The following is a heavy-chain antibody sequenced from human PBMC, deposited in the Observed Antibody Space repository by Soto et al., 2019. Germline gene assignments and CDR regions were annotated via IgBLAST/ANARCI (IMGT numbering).Heavy chain of an antibody. CDR2: INDRSKYI. V-gene: IGHV3-21*06. CDR1: GFTFSEYY. CDR3: ANFPSSSSSTCLHY. Sequence: GGSLSLSCAYCGFTFSEYYLIFILHTPEKGLGWVSSINDRSKYICYADSVKGRFTITRDNAITSRYLQMNSLTPDDTAVYYCANFPSSSSSTCLHYWGRGTLVTVSS. J-gene: IGHJ4*02. D-gene: IGHD3-3*01.